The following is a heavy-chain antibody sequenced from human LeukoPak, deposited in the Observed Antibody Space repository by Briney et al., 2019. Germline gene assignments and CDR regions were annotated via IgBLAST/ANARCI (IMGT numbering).Heavy chain of an antibody. Sequence: ASVKVSCKASGYAFNDIYFNWVRQAPGQGLEWMGWINPNSGARIYSQKFQGRVTMDTSVSTVYMELGSLTSDDTAVYYCATSTSVTHTRDPWGQGTLVTVSS. J-gene: IGHJ5*02. V-gene: IGHV1-2*02. CDR2: INPNSGAR. CDR1: GYAFNDIY. D-gene: IGHD5/OR15-5a*01. CDR3: ATSTSVTHTRDP.